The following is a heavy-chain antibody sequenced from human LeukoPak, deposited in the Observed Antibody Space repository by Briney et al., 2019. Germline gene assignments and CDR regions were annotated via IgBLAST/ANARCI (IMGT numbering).Heavy chain of an antibody. V-gene: IGHV2-5*01. J-gene: IGHJ3*02. Sequence: GPTLAKPTQTLTLTCTCFGFSPSTSAVGLGWIRQPPAKALECLALIYWNDDKRYSPSLKSRLTITKDTSKSQVVLTMTNMDPVDTATYYCAHRQSGAFDIWGRGTMVTVSS. CDR1: GFSPSTSAVG. CDR3: AHRQSGAFDI. CDR2: IYWNDDK.